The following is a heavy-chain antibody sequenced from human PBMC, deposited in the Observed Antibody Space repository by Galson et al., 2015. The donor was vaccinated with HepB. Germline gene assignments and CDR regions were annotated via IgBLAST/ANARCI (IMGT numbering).Heavy chain of an antibody. CDR2: INPNSGGT. Sequence: SVKVSCKASGYTFTGHYMHWVRQAPGQGLQWMGRINPNSGGTDYAQKFQGRVTMTRDTSISTAYMELSRLRSDDTAVYYCARDGHSSGWIPWFDPWGQGTLVTVSS. V-gene: IGHV1-2*06. J-gene: IGHJ5*02. CDR1: GYTFTGHY. D-gene: IGHD6-19*01. CDR3: ARDGHSSGWIPWFDP.